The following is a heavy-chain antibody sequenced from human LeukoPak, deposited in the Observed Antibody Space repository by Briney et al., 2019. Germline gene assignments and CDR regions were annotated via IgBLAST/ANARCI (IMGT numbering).Heavy chain of an antibody. V-gene: IGHV4-30-4*01. CDR1: GGSISSGDYC. D-gene: IGHD3-22*01. CDR3: ARVRRGITMIANWFDP. Sequence: PSQTLSLTCTVSGGSISSGDYCWSWIRQPPGKGLESIGYIYYSGSTYYNPSLKSRVTISVDTSKNQFFLKLSSVTAADTAVYYCARVRRGITMIANWFDPWGQGTLVTVSS. J-gene: IGHJ5*02. CDR2: IYYSGST.